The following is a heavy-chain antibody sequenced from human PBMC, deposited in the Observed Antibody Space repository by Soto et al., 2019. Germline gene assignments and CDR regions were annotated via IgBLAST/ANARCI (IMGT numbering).Heavy chain of an antibody. J-gene: IGHJ3*02. CDR2: ITWNSGTK. D-gene: IGHD6-19*01. CDR3: AGDSDQVRAVALLGDSFDI. Sequence: EGQLVESGGGLVQPGRSLRLSCVASGFSFDHYAMHWVRQAPGKGLEWVAGITWNSGTKDYGNSVKGRFSISRDNAQNSLHLQMNCLGPEDTALYYCAGDSDQVRAVALLGDSFDIWGQGTLVTVSS. V-gene: IGHV3-9*01. CDR1: GFSFDHYA.